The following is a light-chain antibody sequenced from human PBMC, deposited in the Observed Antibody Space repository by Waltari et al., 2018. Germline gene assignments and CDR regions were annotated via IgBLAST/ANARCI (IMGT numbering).Light chain of an antibody. J-gene: IGLJ3*02. CDR3: MIWHSSAWV. Sequence: QAVLPQPSSLSASPGASASLTCPFRSDITVGMYRIYWYQQKPGSPPQYLLRYKSDSDNQQGSGVPSRFSGSKDASANAGILLISGLQSEDEADYYCMIWHSSAWVFGGGTKLTVL. V-gene: IGLV5-45*02. CDR2: YKSDSDN. CDR1: SDITVGMYR.